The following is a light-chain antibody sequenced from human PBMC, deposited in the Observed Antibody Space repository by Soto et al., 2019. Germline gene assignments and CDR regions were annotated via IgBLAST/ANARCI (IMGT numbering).Light chain of an antibody. CDR1: RSNIGAGYD. J-gene: IGLJ3*02. CDR3: QSYDSSLSGWV. V-gene: IGLV1-40*01. Sequence: QSVLTQPPSVSGAPGQRVTISCTGSRSNIGAGYDVHWYQQLPGTAPKLLIYGNSNRPSGVPDRFSGSKSGTSASLAITGLQVEDEADYYCQSYDSSLSGWVFGGGTKVTVL. CDR2: GNS.